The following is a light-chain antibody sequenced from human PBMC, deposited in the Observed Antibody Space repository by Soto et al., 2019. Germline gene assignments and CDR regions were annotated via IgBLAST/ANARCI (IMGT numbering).Light chain of an antibody. J-gene: IGLJ1*01. CDR1: SSDVGSYNY. Sequence: QSALTQPASVSGSPGQSITISCTGTSSDVGSYNYVSWYQQHPGKAPKLMIYEVSDRPSGISSRFSGSKSGNTASLTISGLQTEDEADCYCSSYTSSSTLFGTGTKLTVL. CDR2: EVS. V-gene: IGLV2-14*01. CDR3: SSYTSSSTL.